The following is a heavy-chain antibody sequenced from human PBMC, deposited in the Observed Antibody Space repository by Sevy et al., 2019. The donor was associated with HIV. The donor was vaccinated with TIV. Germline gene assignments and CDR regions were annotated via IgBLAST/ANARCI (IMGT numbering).Heavy chain of an antibody. J-gene: IGHJ6*02. CDR1: GFTFSSYD. CDR2: IWYDGSNK. D-gene: IGHD6-19*01. CDR3: ASFIAVADTPNYYYYYGMDV. Sequence: GGSLRLSCAASGFTFSSYDMHWVRQAPGKGLEWVAVIWYDGSNKYYADSVKGRFTISRDNSKNTLYLQMNSLRAEDTAVYYCASFIAVADTPNYYYYYGMDVWGQGTTVTVSS. V-gene: IGHV3-33*01.